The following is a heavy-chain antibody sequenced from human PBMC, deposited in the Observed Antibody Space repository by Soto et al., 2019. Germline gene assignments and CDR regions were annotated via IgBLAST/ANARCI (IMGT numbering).Heavy chain of an antibody. CDR1: GGSISSGGYY. CDR2: IYYSGST. D-gene: IGHD5-18*01. CDR3: ARDYSYGSNWFDP. J-gene: IGHJ5*02. V-gene: IGHV4-31*03. Sequence: SETLSLTCTVSGGSISSGGYYWSWIRQHPGKGLEWIGYIYYSGSTYYNPSLKSRVTISVDTSKNQFSLKLSSVTAADTAVYYCARDYSYGSNWFDPWGQGTLVTVSS.